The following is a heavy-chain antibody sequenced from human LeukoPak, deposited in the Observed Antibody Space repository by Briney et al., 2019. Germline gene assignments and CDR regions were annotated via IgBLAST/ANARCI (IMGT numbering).Heavy chain of an antibody. CDR2: INTNTGNP. CDR3: ASGSSGSYYWFDP. V-gene: IGHV7-4-1*02. D-gene: IGHD1-26*01. J-gene: IGHJ5*02. CDR1: GYTFTSYA. Sequence: ASVKVSCKASGYTFTSYAMNWVRQAPGQGLEWMGWINTNTGNPTYAQGFTGRFVFSLNTSVSTAYLQISSLKAEDTAVYYCASGSSGSYYWFDPWGQGTLVTVSS.